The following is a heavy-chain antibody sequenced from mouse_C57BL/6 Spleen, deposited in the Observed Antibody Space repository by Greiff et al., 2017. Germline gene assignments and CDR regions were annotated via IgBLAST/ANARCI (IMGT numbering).Heavy chain of an antibody. CDR3: TTGTGAWFAY. J-gene: IGHJ3*01. D-gene: IGHD4-1*01. V-gene: IGHV14-4*01. CDR2: IDPENGAT. Sequence: VQLQQSGAELVRPGASVKLSCTASGFNIKDDYMHWVKQRPEQGLEWIGLIDPENGATEYASKFQGKATITADTSSNTAYLQLSSLTSEDTAVYYCTTGTGAWFAYWGQGTLVTVSA. CDR1: GFNIKDDY.